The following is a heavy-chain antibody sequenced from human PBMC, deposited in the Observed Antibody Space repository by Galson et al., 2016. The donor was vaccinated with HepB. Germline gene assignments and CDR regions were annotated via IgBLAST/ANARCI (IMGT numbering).Heavy chain of an antibody. D-gene: IGHD2-2*01. CDR3: VQGSTAPAV. Sequence: SLRLSCAASGFTFRDYGMTWVRQAPGKGLEVVSSISRSGDSTDYADSVKGRFTISRDNSKNTLSLQMNSLTAHDTAIYYCVQGSTAPAVWGKGPTGTVSS. J-gene: IGHJ6*04. CDR2: ISRSGDST. V-gene: IGHV3-23*01. CDR1: GFTFRDYG.